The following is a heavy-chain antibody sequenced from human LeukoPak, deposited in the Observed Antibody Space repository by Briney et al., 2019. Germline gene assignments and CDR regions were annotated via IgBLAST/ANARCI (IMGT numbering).Heavy chain of an antibody. J-gene: IGHJ5*02. Sequence: PSETLSLTCTVSGGSISSYYWSWIRQPPGKGLEWIGYIYYSGSTNYNPSLKSRVTISVDTSKNQFSLKLNSVTAADTAVYYCARTTEDCSSTSCYQYWFDPWGQGTLVTVSS. CDR3: ARTTEDCSSTSCYQYWFDP. D-gene: IGHD2-2*01. V-gene: IGHV4-59*01. CDR2: IYYSGST. CDR1: GGSISSYY.